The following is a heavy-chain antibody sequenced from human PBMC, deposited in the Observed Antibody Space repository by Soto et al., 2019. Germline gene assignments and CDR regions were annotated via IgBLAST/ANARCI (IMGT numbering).Heavy chain of an antibody. D-gene: IGHD3-9*01. Sequence: QVQLQESGPGLVKPSQTLSLTCTVSGGSISSGGYYWSWIRQHPGKGLEWIGYIYYSGSTYYNPSLKSRVTISVDTSKNQFSLKLSSVTAADTAVYYCVRGPYDMVAWTGGMDVWGQGTTVTVSS. V-gene: IGHV4-31*03. CDR2: IYYSGST. J-gene: IGHJ6*02. CDR1: GGSISSGGYY. CDR3: VRGPYDMVAWTGGMDV.